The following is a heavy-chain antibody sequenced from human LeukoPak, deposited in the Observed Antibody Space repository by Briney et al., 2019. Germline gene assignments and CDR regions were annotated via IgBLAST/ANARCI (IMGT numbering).Heavy chain of an antibody. V-gene: IGHV3-30-3*01. D-gene: IGHD3-16*02. CDR2: ISYDGSNK. J-gene: IGHJ4*02. CDR1: GFTFSSYA. Sequence: GRSLRLSCAASGFTFSSYAMHWVRQAPGKGLEWVAVISYDGSNKYYADSVKGRFTISRDNSKNTLYLQMNSLRAEDTAVYYCARAITFGGVIVFGGQGTLVTVSS. CDR3: ARAITFGGVIVF.